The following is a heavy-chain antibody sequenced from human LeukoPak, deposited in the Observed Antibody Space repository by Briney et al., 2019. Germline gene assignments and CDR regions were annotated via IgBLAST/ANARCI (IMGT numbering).Heavy chain of an antibody. CDR2: INPNSGGT. CDR1: GYTFTGYY. V-gene: IGHV1-2*02. D-gene: IGHD2-21*01. J-gene: IGHJ4*02. CDR3: ATEGAYCGGDCYPNWGPAGD. Sequence: GASVKVSCKASGYTFTGYYMHWVRQAPGQGLEWMGWINPNSGGTNYAQKFQGRVTMTRDTSISTAYMELSRLRSDDTAVYYCATEGAYCGGDCYPNWGPAGDWGQGTLVTVSS.